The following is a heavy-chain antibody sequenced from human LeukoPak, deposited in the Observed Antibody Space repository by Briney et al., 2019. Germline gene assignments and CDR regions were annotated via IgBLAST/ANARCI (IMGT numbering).Heavy chain of an antibody. Sequence: GGSLRLSCAASGFTFTSYDMSWVRQAPGKGLEWVSLLSRDGISTYYADAVKGRFTISRDISKNTLYLQMNSLRVQDTAVYYCAKDARVAGNSRAFDYWGQGTLATVSS. V-gene: IGHV3-23*01. CDR3: AKDARVAGNSRAFDY. CDR1: GFTFTSYD. D-gene: IGHD6-19*01. CDR2: LSRDGIST. J-gene: IGHJ4*02.